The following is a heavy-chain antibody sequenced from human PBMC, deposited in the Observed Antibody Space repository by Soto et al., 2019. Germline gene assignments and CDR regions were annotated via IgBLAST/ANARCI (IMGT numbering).Heavy chain of an antibody. J-gene: IGHJ4*02. D-gene: IGHD3-10*01. CDR1: GGSFSGYS. CDR3: ARGLFRETNYSGGWYFFDY. CDR2: INDGGSA. V-gene: IGHV4-34*01. Sequence: LSETLSLTCAVYGGSFSGYSWTWIRQSPGKGLEWIGQINDGGSANYNPSLKSRVTISVDTSNNEFFLELSSVTAADTAVYYCARGLFRETNYSGGWYFFDYWGQGPLVTVSS.